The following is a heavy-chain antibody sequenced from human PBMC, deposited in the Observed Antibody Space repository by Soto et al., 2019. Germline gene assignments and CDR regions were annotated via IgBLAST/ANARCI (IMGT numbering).Heavy chain of an antibody. V-gene: IGHV3-33*01. J-gene: IGHJ4*02. Sequence: GGSLRLSCAASGFTFSSYGMHWVRQAPGKGLEWVAVIWYDGSNKYYADSVKGRFTISRDNSKNTLYLQMNSLRAEDTAVYYCARDRGYYYGSGNPFDYWGQGTLVTVSS. CDR2: IWYDGSNK. D-gene: IGHD3-10*01. CDR1: GFTFSSYG. CDR3: ARDRGYYYGSGNPFDY.